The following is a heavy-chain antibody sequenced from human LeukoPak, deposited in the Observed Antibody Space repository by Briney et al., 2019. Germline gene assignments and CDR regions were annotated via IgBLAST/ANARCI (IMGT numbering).Heavy chain of an antibody. CDR2: TSGSGGST. J-gene: IGHJ6*03. CDR1: GFTFSSYA. CDR3: ARSELGYNYHYMDV. V-gene: IGHV3-23*01. D-gene: IGHD3-10*01. Sequence: PGGSLRLSCAASGFTFSSYAMSWVRQAPGKGLEWVSVTSGSGGSTYYADSVKGRFTISRDNAKNSLYLQMNSLRAEDTAVYYCARSELGYNYHYMDVWGKGTTVTISS.